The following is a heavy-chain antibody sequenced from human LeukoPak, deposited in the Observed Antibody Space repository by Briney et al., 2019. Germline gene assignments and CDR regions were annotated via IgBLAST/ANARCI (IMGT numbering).Heavy chain of an antibody. J-gene: IGHJ4*02. V-gene: IGHV3-23*01. CDR1: GFTFSSYA. CDR3: AKDLSIAAAGTGFDY. CDR2: ISGSGGST. D-gene: IGHD6-13*01. Sequence: GGSLRRSCAASGFTFSSYAMSCVVQAPGKGQQWVSAISGSGGSTYYADSVKGRFTISRDNFKNTLYLQMNSLRAEDTAVYYCAKDLSIAAAGTGFDYWGQGTLVTVSS.